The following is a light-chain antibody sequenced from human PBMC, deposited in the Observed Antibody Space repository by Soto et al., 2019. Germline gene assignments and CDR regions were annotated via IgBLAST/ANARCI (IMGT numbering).Light chain of an antibody. Sequence: QPVLTQPPSVSATPGQGVTLSCSGGDSNIGSTAVNWYQQVPGTAPKLLIYSSNQRPSGVPDRISGSKSGTSASLAISGLQSGDEADYYCAAWDDDLHVWLFGGGTQLTVL. CDR2: SSN. J-gene: IGLJ2*01. CDR1: DSNIGSTA. V-gene: IGLV1-44*01. CDR3: AAWDDDLHVWL.